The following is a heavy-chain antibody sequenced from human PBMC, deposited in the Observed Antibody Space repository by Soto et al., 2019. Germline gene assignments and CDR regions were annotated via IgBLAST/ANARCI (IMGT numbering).Heavy chain of an antibody. Sequence: SETLSLTCTVSGGSISSGGYYWSWIRQHPGKGLEWIGYIYYSGSTYYNPSLKSRVTISVDTSKNQFSLKLSSVTAADTAVYYCARDHYSLTTGGYYYYYGMDVWGQGTTVTVSS. CDR1: GGSISSGGYY. D-gene: IGHD4-4*01. J-gene: IGHJ6*02. CDR3: ARDHYSLTTGGYYYYYGMDV. V-gene: IGHV4-31*03. CDR2: IYYSGST.